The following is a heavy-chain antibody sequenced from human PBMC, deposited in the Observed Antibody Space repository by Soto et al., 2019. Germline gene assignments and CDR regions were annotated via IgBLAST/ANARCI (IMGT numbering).Heavy chain of an antibody. J-gene: IGHJ6*02. CDR2: IIPIFGTA. CDR1: GGTFSSYA. Sequence: SVKVSCKASGGTFSSYAISWVRQAPGQGLEWMGGIIPIFGTANYAQKFQGRVTITADKSTSTAYMELSSLRSEDTAVYYCASPATLGYCSGGSCLRPYYYGMDGWGQGTTVTVSS. CDR3: ASPATLGYCSGGSCLRPYYYGMDG. V-gene: IGHV1-69*06. D-gene: IGHD2-15*01.